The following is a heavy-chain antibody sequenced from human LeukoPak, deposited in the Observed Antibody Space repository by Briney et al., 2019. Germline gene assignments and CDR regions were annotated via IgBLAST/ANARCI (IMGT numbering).Heavy chain of an antibody. CDR2: INGGGITT. CDR1: VFTFSNAW. V-gene: IGHV3-23*01. CDR3: PRESDASGWNPFDY. J-gene: IGHJ4*02. Sequence: GGSLRLSCAPSVFTFSNAWMSWVRRAPGKGVEWVSNINGGGITTDYADSAKGRFPISRDNSKNTMFPQKNSLRADDTAVYYCPRESDASGWNPFDYWGEGNLVTVSS. D-gene: IGHD6-19*01.